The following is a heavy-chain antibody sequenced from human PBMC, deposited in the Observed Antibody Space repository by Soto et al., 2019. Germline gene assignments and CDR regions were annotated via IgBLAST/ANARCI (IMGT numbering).Heavy chain of an antibody. CDR1: GFTFSSYA. V-gene: IGHV3-23*01. D-gene: IGHD3-9*01. Sequence: PGGSLRLSCAASGFTFSSYAMSWVRQAPGKGLEWVSAISGSGGSTYYADSVKGRFTISGDNSKNTLYLQMNSLRAEDTAVYYCAKDRGGEVSYWHILTGYDYYYYGMDVWGQGTTVTVSS. CDR2: ISGSGGST. CDR3: AKDRGGEVSYWHILTGYDYYYYGMDV. J-gene: IGHJ6*02.